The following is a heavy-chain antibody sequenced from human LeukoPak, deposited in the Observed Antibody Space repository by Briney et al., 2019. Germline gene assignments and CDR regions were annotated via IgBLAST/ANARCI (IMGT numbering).Heavy chain of an antibody. V-gene: IGHV3-7*04. CDR2: IKQDGSEK. Sequence: GALRLSCAASGFTFSSYWMSWVRQAPGKGLEWVANIKQDGSEKQYEDSVKGRFAISRDNAENSLYLQMNSLKAEDTAVYYCGRFTRSGDSVYWGQGTLVTVSS. J-gene: IGHJ4*02. D-gene: IGHD7-27*01. CDR1: GFTFSSYW. CDR3: GRFTRSGDSVY.